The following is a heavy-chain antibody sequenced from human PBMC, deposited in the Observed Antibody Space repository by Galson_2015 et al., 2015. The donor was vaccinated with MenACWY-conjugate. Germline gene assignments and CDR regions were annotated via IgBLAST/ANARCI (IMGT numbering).Heavy chain of an antibody. CDR2: ISSSSSTI. CDR3: ARDAAGGSSSSGSDY. Sequence: SLRLSCAASGFTFSSYSMNWVRQAPGKGLEWVSYISSSSSTIYYADSVKGRFTISRDNAKNSLYLQMNSLRAEDTAVYYCARDAAGGSSSSGSDYWGQGTLVTVSS. V-gene: IGHV3-48*01. D-gene: IGHD6-6*01. CDR1: GFTFSSYS. J-gene: IGHJ4*02.